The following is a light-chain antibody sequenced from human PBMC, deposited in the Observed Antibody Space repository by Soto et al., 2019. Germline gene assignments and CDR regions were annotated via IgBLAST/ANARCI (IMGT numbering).Light chain of an antibody. V-gene: IGKV3-20*01. J-gene: IGKJ4*01. CDR2: GTS. CDR3: QQYLSTPLT. CDR1: QSVPGSY. Sequence: EIVLTQSPGTLSLSPGERATLSCRASQSVPGSYLAWLQHKPGQAPRLLIYGTSSLATGIPYRFSGRGSGTDFTLTISSLQPEDFAVYYCQQYLSTPLTLGRGTKVEIK.